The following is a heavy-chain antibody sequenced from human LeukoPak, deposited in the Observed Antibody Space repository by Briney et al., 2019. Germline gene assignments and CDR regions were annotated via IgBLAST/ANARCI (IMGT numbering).Heavy chain of an antibody. V-gene: IGHV4-59*11. D-gene: IGHD3-22*01. CDR3: ARGRGSPYYVEAFDV. CDR1: GASFTSHY. J-gene: IGHJ3*01. CDR2: LYYSGST. Sequence: PSETLSFTCSVSGASFTSHYWGWIRQPPGKGPEWIGHLYYSGSTTYNPSLESRVTMSVDTSRKQISLKLNSVAAADTAVYYCARGRGSPYYVEAFDVWGQGTVVTVSS.